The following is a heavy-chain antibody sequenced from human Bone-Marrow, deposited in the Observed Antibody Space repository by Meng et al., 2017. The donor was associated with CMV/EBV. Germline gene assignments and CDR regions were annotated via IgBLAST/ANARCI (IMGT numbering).Heavy chain of an antibody. J-gene: IGHJ4*02. CDR3: AHPRGWAFDY. CDR2: IYWDDDR. Sequence: QTPLEESVPTLVKPNQTLKPSCNFSGFSLNSRPMDVGWLRQPPGMALEWLALIYWDDDRRYSPSLKSRLTITKDISKNQVVLTMTNMDPVDTATYYCAHPRGWAFDYWGQGTLVTVSS. V-gene: IGHV2-5*02. CDR1: GFSLNSRPMD. D-gene: IGHD6-19*01.